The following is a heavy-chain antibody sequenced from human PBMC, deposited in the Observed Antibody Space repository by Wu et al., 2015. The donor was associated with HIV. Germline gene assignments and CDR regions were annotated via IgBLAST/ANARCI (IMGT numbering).Heavy chain of an antibody. CDR1: GYTLTEVS. CDR3: TTEILASAAYDY. D-gene: IGHD6-13*01. Sequence: QVQLVQSGAEVKKPGASVKVSCKVSGYTLTEVSMHWVRQAPGKGLEWMGGFDPEDGKKIYAQKLQGRVTMTEDTSTDTAYLELSSLRSEDTAVYYCTTEILASAAYDYWGQGTLVTVSS. V-gene: IGHV1-24*01. CDR2: FDPEDGKK. J-gene: IGHJ4*02.